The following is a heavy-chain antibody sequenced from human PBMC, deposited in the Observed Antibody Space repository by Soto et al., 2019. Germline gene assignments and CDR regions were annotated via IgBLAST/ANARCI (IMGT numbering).Heavy chain of an antibody. CDR3: ARGGWSLDL. V-gene: IGHV4-59*11. CDR1: GASMSSHS. J-gene: IGHJ2*01. Sequence: QVQLKESGPGLVKPWEPLSLPCTASGASMSSHSWSWIRQPPGKGMEWIGYIYYRGGTGYNASLKSRITMSVDTSMNHFSLKLSSVTAADTAVYYCARGGWSLDLWGRGTLVTVSS. CDR2: IYYRGGT.